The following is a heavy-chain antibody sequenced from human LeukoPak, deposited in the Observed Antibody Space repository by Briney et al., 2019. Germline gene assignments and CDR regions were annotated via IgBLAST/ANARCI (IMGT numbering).Heavy chain of an antibody. D-gene: IGHD3-9*01. J-gene: IGHJ4*02. Sequence: GGSLRLSCAASGFTFSSYAMRWVRQAPGEGLEWVSGIGGSGGTTFYADSVKGRFTISRDNSKNTLYLQMNSLRAEDTAVYYCAKEGGYDILTGHSTDYWGQGTLVTVSS. CDR3: AKEGGYDILTGHSTDY. V-gene: IGHV3-23*01. CDR2: IGGSGGTT. CDR1: GFTFSSYA.